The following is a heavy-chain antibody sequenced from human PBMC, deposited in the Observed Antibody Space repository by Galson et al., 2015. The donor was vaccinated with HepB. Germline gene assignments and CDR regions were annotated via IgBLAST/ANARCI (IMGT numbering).Heavy chain of an antibody. CDR2: IIPILGIA. D-gene: IGHD4-23*01. CDR3: AREMTTVVTGDFQH. Sequence: SCKASGGTFSSYAISWVRQAPGQGLEWMGRIIPILGIANYAQKFQGRVTITADKSTGTAYMELSSLRSEDTAVYYCAREMTTVVTGDFQHWGQGTLVTVSS. CDR1: GGTFSSYA. V-gene: IGHV1-69*04. J-gene: IGHJ1*01.